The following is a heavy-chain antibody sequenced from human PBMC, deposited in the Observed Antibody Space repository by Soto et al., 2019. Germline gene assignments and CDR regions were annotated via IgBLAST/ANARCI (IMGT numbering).Heavy chain of an antibody. CDR2: IDPSDSYT. Sequence: GESLKISCKGSGYSFTSYWISWVRQMPGKGLEWMGRIDPSDSYTNCSPSFQGHVTISADKSISTAYLQWSSLKASDTAMYYCASERLGIAVAAPDYWGQGTLVTVSS. J-gene: IGHJ4*02. CDR1: GYSFTSYW. CDR3: ASERLGIAVAAPDY. V-gene: IGHV5-10-1*01. D-gene: IGHD6-19*01.